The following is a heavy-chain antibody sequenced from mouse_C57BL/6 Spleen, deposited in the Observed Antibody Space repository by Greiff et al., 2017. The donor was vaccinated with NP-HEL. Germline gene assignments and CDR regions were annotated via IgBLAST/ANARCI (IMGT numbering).Heavy chain of an antibody. J-gene: IGHJ2*01. D-gene: IGHD2-5*01. CDR3: ARQGYSNSYVGGVYFDY. Sequence: QVQLQQPGAELVKPGASVKLSCKASGYTFTSYWMHWVKQRPGQGLEWIGMIHPNSGSTNYNEKFKSKATLTVDKSSSTAYMQLSSLTSEDSAVYYCARQGYSNSYVGGVYFDYWGQGTTLTVSS. V-gene: IGHV1-64*01. CDR1: GYTFTSYW. CDR2: IHPNSGST.